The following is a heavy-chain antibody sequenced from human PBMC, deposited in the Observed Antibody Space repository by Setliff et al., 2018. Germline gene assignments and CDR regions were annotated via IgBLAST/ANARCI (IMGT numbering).Heavy chain of an antibody. V-gene: IGHV4-39*01. CDR3: ARQLGRGFWTFDV. D-gene: IGHD3-3*01. J-gene: IGHJ3*01. Sequence: PSDPLSLPCTVSGGSVSSGDYWWAWIRQPPGKGPEWIGSINAGGTTYSSPSLKSRIALSVDTSKNQLSLKMKSATAADAALYSCARQLGRGFWTFDVWGQGTMVTVSS. CDR1: GGSVSSGDYW. CDR2: INAGGTT.